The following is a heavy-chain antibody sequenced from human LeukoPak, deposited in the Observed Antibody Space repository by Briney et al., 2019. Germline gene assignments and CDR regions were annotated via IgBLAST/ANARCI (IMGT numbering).Heavy chain of an antibody. D-gene: IGHD3-22*01. Sequence: GGSLRLSCAASGFSFSRYAMYWVRQAPGKGLEWVAVISYDGSNKYYADSVKGRFTISRDNSKNTLYLQMNSLRAEDTAVYYCAREPDSSGYYNWGQGTLVTVSS. CDR2: ISYDGSNK. J-gene: IGHJ4*02. CDR3: AREPDSSGYYN. V-gene: IGHV3-30-3*01. CDR1: GFSFSRYA.